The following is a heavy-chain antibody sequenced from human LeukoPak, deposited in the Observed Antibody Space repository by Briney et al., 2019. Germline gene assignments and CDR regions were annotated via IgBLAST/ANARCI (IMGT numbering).Heavy chain of an antibody. CDR1: GYTLTELS. J-gene: IGHJ4*02. CDR3: ATGSAAWVLSMPQYCSGGSCYVY. D-gene: IGHD2-15*01. Sequence: GASVKVSCKVSGYTLTELSMHWVRQAPGKGLEWMGGFDPEDGETIYAQKFQGRVTMTEDTSTDTAYMELSSLRSEDTAVYYCATGSAAWVLSMPQYCSGGSCYVYWGQGTLVTVSS. CDR2: FDPEDGET. V-gene: IGHV1-24*01.